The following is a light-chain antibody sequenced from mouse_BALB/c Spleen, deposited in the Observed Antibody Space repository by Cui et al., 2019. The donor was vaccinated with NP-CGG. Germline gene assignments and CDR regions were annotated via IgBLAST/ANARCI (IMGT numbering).Light chain of an antibody. J-gene: IGLJ1*01. CDR1: TGPVTTSNY. CDR3: ALWYSNHWV. V-gene: IGLV1*01. Sequence: QVVVTQSSPLTTSPGETVTLTCRSSTGPVTTSNYANWVQEKPDHLFTGLIGGTHNRAPGVPARFSGSLIGDKAALTITGAQAEDEAIYFCALWYSNHWVFGGGTKLTVL. CDR2: GTH.